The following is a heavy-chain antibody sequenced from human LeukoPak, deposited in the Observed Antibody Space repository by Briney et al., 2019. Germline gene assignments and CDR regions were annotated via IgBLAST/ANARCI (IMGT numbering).Heavy chain of an antibody. D-gene: IGHD6-13*01. V-gene: IGHV3-21*01. CDR1: GFTFSSYS. J-gene: IGHJ5*02. CDR3: ARGSQYSSSPGWFDP. Sequence: GGSLRLSCAASGFTFSSYSMNWVRQAPGKGLEWVSSISSSSSYIYYADSVKGRFTISRDNAKTSLYLQMNSLRAEDTAVYYCARGSQYSSSPGWFDPWGQGTLVTVSS. CDR2: ISSSSSYI.